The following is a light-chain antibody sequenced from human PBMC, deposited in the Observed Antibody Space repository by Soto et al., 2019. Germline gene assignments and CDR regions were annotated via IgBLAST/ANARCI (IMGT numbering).Light chain of an antibody. CDR1: QSVSSN. V-gene: IGKV3-15*01. Sequence: EIVMTQSPATLSVSPGARATLSCRASQSVSSNLAWYQQKPGQAPRLLIYGASVRATGIPARFSGSGSGTEFILAISRLQSEDFAVYYCQQYDNLYTFGQGTKLEIK. CDR2: GAS. CDR3: QQYDNLYT. J-gene: IGKJ2*01.